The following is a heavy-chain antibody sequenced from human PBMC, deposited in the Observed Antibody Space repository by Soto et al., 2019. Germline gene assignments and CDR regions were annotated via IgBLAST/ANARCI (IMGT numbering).Heavy chain of an antibody. CDR3: ARRYGDCFDF. CDR1: GGSISSGGYY. D-gene: IGHD4-17*01. Sequence: PSETLSLTCSVSGGSISSGGYYWNWIRQHPGKGLEWIGYIYYSGSTNYNPSLKSRVTISVDTSKNQFSLKLSSVTAADTAVYYCARRYGDCFDFWGQGTLVTVSS. J-gene: IGHJ4*02. V-gene: IGHV4-61*08. CDR2: IYYSGST.